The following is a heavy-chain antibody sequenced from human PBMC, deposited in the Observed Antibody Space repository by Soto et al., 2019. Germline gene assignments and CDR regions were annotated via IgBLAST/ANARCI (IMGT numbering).Heavy chain of an antibody. CDR1: GYTFTGYY. D-gene: IGHD1-1*01. J-gene: IGHJ4*02. V-gene: IGHV1-2*04. CDR2: INPNSGGT. Sequence: ASVKVSCKASGYTFTGYYMHWVRQAPGQGLEWMGWINPNSGGTNYAQKFQGWVTMTRDTSISTAYMELSRLRSDDTAVYYCARSGLEPQLELGYWGQGTLVTVSS. CDR3: ARSGLEPQLELGY.